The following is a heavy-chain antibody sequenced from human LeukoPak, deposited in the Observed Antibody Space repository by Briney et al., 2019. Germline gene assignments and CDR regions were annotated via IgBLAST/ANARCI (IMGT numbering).Heavy chain of an antibody. D-gene: IGHD1-26*01. V-gene: IGHV3-30*02. CDR3: AKGGGWEVQYYYYYMDV. CDR2: IRYGGTNK. J-gene: IGHJ6*03. CDR1: GFTFSSYA. Sequence: GGSLRLSCAASGFTFSSYAMHWVRQAPGKGLEWVAFIRYGGTNKDYADSVKGRFTISRDNSKNTLYLQMNSLRAEDTAVYYCAKGGGWEVQYYYYYMDVWGKGTTVTISS.